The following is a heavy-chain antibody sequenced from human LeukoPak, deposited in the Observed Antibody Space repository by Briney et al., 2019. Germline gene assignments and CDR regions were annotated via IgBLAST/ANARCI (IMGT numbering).Heavy chain of an antibody. V-gene: IGHV4-34*01. CDR2: INHSGST. Sequence: SETLSLTCAVYGGSFSGYYWSWIRQPPGKGLEWIGEINHSGSTNYNPSLKSRVTISVDTSKNQFSLKLSSVTAADTAVYYCARPIADFWGQGTLVTVSS. J-gene: IGHJ4*02. CDR3: ARPIADF. D-gene: IGHD6-13*01. CDR1: GGSFSGYY.